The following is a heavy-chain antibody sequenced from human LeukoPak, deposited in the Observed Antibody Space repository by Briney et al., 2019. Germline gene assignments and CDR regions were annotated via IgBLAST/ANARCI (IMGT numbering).Heavy chain of an antibody. Sequence: EASVKVSCKASGYTFTSYAMNWVRQAPGQGLEWMGWINTNTGNPTYAQGFTGRFVFSLDTSVSTAYLQISSLKAEDTAVYYCASFFCINGVCYYLDYWGQGTLVTVSS. V-gene: IGHV7-4-1*02. J-gene: IGHJ4*02. D-gene: IGHD2-8*01. CDR2: INTNTGNP. CDR3: ASFFCINGVCYYLDY. CDR1: GYTFTSYA.